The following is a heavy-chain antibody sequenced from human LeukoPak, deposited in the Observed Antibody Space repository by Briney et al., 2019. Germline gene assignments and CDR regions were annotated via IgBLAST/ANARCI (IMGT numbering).Heavy chain of an antibody. CDR2: VSSSSSTI. CDR1: GFIFSSYS. CDR3: ARDLAVSDY. J-gene: IGHJ4*02. V-gene: IGHV3-48*02. Sequence: GGPLTLSCAASGFIFSSYSMNCVRQAPGKGLEWGSCVSSSSSTIYYADSVKGRFTISRDNAKNSLYLQMNILRDEDTDMYYCARDLAVSDYWGQGTLVTESS.